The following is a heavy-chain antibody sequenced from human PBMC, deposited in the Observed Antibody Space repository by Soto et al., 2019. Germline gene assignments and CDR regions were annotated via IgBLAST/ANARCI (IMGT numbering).Heavy chain of an antibody. V-gene: IGHV3-23*01. CDR2: ISGSGGST. D-gene: IGHD6-19*01. J-gene: IGHJ6*02. CDR1: GFTFSSYA. Sequence: GGSLRLSCAASGFTFSSYAMSWVRQAPGKGLEWVSAISGSGGSTYYADSVKGRFTISRDNSKNTLYLQMNSLRAEDTAVYYCAKYGDSSGFRYYYYYGMDVWGQGTTVTVSS. CDR3: AKYGDSSGFRYYYYYGMDV.